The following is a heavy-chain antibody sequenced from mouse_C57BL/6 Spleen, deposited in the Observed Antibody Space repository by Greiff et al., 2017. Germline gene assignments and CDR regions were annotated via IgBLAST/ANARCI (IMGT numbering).Heavy chain of an antibody. V-gene: IGHV1-4*01. CDR3: ARLGSLDYDYFDY. CDR1: GYTFPSYT. Sequence: QVQLQQSGAELARPGASVKMSCKASGYTFPSYTMHWVKQTPGQGLEWIGYINPSSGYTKYNQKFKDKATLTADKSSSTAYMQLSSLTSEDAAVYYCARLGSLDYDYFDYWGQGTTLTVSS. J-gene: IGHJ2*01. D-gene: IGHD2-4*01. CDR2: INPSSGYT.